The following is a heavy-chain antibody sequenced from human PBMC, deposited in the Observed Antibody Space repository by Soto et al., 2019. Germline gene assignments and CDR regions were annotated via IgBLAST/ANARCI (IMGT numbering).Heavy chain of an antibody. CDR3: VRHGGDILTGYYSYYYYYYMDV. CDR1: GGSISSSSYY. V-gene: IGHV4-39*01. J-gene: IGHJ6*03. D-gene: IGHD3-9*01. Sequence: QLQLQESGPGLVKPSETLSLTCTVSGGSISSSSYYWGWIRQPPGKGLEWIGSIYYSGSTYYNPSLKSRVTISVDTSKNQFSLKLSSVTAADTAVYYCVRHGGDILTGYYSYYYYYYMDVWGKGTTVTVSS. CDR2: IYYSGST.